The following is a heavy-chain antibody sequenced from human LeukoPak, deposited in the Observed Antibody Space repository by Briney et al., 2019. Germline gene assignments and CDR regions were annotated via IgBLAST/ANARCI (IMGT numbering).Heavy chain of an antibody. CDR2: IYYNGSA. V-gene: IGHV4-30-4*01. J-gene: IGHJ4*01. Sequence: KPSQTLSLTCTVSGGSIRSGTYFWSWIRQTPGKGLQWIGYIYYNGSAYYSPSLKSRVSMPVDTPKNQFSLKLRSVTAADTAVYYCARASDERIYFDFWGQASWSPSPQ. CDR1: GGSIRSGTYF. CDR3: ARASDERIYFDF. D-gene: IGHD3-10*01.